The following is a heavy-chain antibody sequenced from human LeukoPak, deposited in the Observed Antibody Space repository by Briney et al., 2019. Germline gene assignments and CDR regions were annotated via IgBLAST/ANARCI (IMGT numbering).Heavy chain of an antibody. CDR3: ASLPGGKTAALEFDL. D-gene: IGHD6-13*01. Sequence: GRSLRLSCAASGFTFEDHVMHWVRQAPGKGPEWVSSISWSGDRMGYADAVKGRFTISRDNARNSLYLQMNSLRAEDTAVYYCASLPGGKTAALEFDLRGRGTLVTVSS. CDR1: GFTFEDHV. V-gene: IGHV3-9*01. CDR2: ISWSGDRM. J-gene: IGHJ2*01.